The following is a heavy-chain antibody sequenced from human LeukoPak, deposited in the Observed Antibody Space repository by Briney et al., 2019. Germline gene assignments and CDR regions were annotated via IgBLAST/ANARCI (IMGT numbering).Heavy chain of an antibody. V-gene: IGHV3-30*02. CDR3: ARATWDPNYYYYMDV. CDR2: IRYDGSNK. CDR1: GFTFSSYG. Sequence: GGSLRLSCAASGFTFSSYGMHWVRQAPGKGLEWVAFIRYDGSNKYYADSVKGRFTISRDNAKNSLFLQMNSLRAEDTAVYFCARATWDPNYYYYMDVWGKGTTVTISS. D-gene: IGHD1-26*01. J-gene: IGHJ6*03.